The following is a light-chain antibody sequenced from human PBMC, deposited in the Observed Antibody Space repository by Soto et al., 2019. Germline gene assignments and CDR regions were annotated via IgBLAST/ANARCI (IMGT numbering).Light chain of an antibody. CDR2: EVS. CDR3: SSNAGSTLYV. CDR1: SSDVGGYNY. V-gene: IGLV2-8*01. J-gene: IGLJ1*01. Sequence: QSALTQPPSASGSPGQSVTISCTGTSSDVGGYNYVSWYQQHPGKAPKLMIYEVSKRPSGVPDRFSGSKSGNTASLTVSGLQAEDDADYYCSSNAGSTLYVFGTGTNVTVL.